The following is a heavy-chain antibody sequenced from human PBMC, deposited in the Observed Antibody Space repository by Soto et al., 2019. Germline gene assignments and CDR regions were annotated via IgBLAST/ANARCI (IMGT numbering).Heavy chain of an antibody. V-gene: IGHV5-10-1*01. J-gene: IGHJ3*02. CDR3: ARAKQQLVHHAFDI. CDR2: IDPSDSYT. Sequence: PGESLKSSCKGSGYSFTSYWISWVRQMPGKGLEWMGRIDPSDSYTNYSPSFQGHVTISADKSISTAYLQWSSLKASDTAMYYCARAKQQLVHHAFDIWGQGTMVTVSS. CDR1: GYSFTSYW. D-gene: IGHD6-13*01.